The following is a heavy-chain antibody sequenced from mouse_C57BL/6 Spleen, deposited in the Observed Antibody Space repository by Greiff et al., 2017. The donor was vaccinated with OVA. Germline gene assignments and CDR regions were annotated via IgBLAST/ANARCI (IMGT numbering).Heavy chain of an antibody. CDR3: ARELYDYAFYFDY. CDR2: ISYDGSN. V-gene: IGHV3-6*01. Sequence: DVKLQESGPGLVKPSQSLSLTCSVTGYSITSGYYWNWIRQFPGNKLEWMGYISYDGSNNYNPSLKNRISITRDTSKNQFFLKLNSVTTEDTATYYCARELYDYAFYFDYWGQGTTLTVSS. D-gene: IGHD2-4*01. J-gene: IGHJ2*01. CDR1: GYSITSGYY.